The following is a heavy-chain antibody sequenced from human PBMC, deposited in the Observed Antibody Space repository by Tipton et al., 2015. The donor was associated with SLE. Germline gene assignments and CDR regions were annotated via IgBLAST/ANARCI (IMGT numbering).Heavy chain of an antibody. CDR1: GGSFSGYY. Sequence: TLSLTCAVYGGSFSGYYWSWIRQPPGKGLEWIGEINHSGSSNSNPPLKSRVTMSVDTSKNQFSLNLTSVTAADTAVYYCARDRGQQLQRGYFQHWGQGTLVTVSS. CDR2: INHSGSS. D-gene: IGHD6-13*01. V-gene: IGHV4-34*01. CDR3: ARDRGQQLQRGYFQH. J-gene: IGHJ1*01.